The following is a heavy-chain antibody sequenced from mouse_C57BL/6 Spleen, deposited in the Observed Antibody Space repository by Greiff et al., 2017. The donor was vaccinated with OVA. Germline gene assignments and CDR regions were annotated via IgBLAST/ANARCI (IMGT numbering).Heavy chain of an antibody. Sequence: QVQLQQSGPELVKPGASVKISCKASGYAFSSSWMNWVKQRPGKGLEWIGRIYPGDGDTNYNGKFKGKATLTADKSSSTAYMQLSSLTSEDSAVYFCAREGIYYYGSSYPGAMDYWGQGTSVTVSS. CDR2: IYPGDGDT. CDR3: AREGIYYYGSSYPGAMDY. J-gene: IGHJ4*01. CDR1: GYAFSSSW. D-gene: IGHD1-1*01. V-gene: IGHV1-82*01.